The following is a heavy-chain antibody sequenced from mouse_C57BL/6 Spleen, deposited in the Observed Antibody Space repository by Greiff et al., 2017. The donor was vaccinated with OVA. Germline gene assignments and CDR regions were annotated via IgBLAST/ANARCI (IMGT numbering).Heavy chain of an antibody. CDR3: ASSDGYYGTPFAY. D-gene: IGHD2-3*01. CDR1: GFSLTSYG. Sequence: VMLVESGPGLVAPSQSLSITCTVSGFSLTSYGVNWVRQSPGKGLEWLGVIWGVGSTNYNSALKSRLSISKDNSKSQVFLKMNSLQTDDTAMYYWASSDGYYGTPFAYWGQGTLVTVSA. J-gene: IGHJ3*01. V-gene: IGHV2-6*01. CDR2: IWGVGST.